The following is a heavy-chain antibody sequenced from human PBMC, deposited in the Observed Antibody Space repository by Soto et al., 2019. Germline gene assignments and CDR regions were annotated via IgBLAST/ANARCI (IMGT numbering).Heavy chain of an antibody. CDR1: GDSVSSNSAV. D-gene: IGHD6-19*01. J-gene: IGHJ3*01. V-gene: IGHV6-1*01. Sequence: PSQTLSLTCAISGDSVSSNSAVWNWIRQSPSRGLEWLGRTYYRSKWYNDYAISVRSRININPDTSKNQFSLQLSSVTPDDAAVYYCARGNSGLRAFDVWGQGTMVTVSS. CDR2: TYYRSKWYN. CDR3: ARGNSGLRAFDV.